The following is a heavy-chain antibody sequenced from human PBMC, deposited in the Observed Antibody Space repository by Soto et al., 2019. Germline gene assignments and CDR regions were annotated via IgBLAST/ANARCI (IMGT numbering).Heavy chain of an antibody. V-gene: IGHV4-4*02. J-gene: IGHJ6*02. CDR2: IYHGGST. CDR3: ARLSFSYGVDV. CDR1: GGSISSANW. Sequence: SETLSLTCAVSGGSISSANWWTWVRQLPGKGLEWIGEIYHGGSTSYNPSLKGRVTLSLDKFKNHFSLNLTSVTAADTAVYYCARLSFSYGVDVWGQGTTVTVSS.